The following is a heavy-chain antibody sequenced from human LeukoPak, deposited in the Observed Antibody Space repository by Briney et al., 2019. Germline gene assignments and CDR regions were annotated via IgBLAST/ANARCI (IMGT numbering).Heavy chain of an antibody. CDR1: GGSISSGGYY. D-gene: IGHD2-21*02. V-gene: IGHV4-31*03. CDR2: IYYSGST. Sequence: SETLSVTCTVSGGSISSGGYYWSWIRQHPGKGLEWIGYIYYSGSTYYNPSLKSRVTISVDTSKNQFSLKLSSVTAADTAVYYCAREAVTAFYYFDYWGQGTLVTVSS. J-gene: IGHJ4*02. CDR3: AREAVTAFYYFDY.